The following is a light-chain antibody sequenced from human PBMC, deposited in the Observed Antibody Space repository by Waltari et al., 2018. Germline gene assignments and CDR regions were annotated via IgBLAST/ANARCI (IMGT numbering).Light chain of an antibody. V-gene: IGKV1-9*01. Sequence: DIQVTQSPSFLSASVGDRITITCRASRGISRYLAWYQHKPGKAPKIRIYAASTLQSGVPSRFSGSGSGTEFTLTISSLEPEDFATYYCQHLGSAPLTFGGGTKVEI. CDR3: QHLGSAPLT. CDR2: AAS. J-gene: IGKJ4*01. CDR1: RGISRY.